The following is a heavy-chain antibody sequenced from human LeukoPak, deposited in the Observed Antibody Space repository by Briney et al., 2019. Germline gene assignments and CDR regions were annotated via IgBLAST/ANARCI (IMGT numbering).Heavy chain of an antibody. CDR3: ARIFLSMILV. Sequence: ASETLSLTCTVSGGSISSSSYYWGWIRQPPGKGLEWIGSIYYSGSTYYNPSLKSRVTISIDTSKNQFSLKLTSVTAADTAVYYCARIFLSMILVWGQGTLVTVSS. CDR2: IYYSGST. CDR1: GGSISSSSYY. V-gene: IGHV4-39*01. D-gene: IGHD3-22*01. J-gene: IGHJ4*02.